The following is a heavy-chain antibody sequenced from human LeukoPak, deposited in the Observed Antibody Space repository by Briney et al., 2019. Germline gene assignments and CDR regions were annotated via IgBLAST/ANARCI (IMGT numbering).Heavy chain of an antibody. CDR2: TFYRSKWYN. D-gene: IGHD1-7*01. Sequence: SQTLSLTCDISGDSVSSNSAAWNWIRQSPSRGLEWLGRTFYRSKWYNEYEVSLKSRLTINADTSKNHFSLQLNSVTPEDTAVYYCARSGGTAIGNYERATFDCWGQGTLVTVSS. CDR3: ARSGGTAIGNYERATFDC. CDR1: GDSVSSNSAA. J-gene: IGHJ4*02. V-gene: IGHV6-1*01.